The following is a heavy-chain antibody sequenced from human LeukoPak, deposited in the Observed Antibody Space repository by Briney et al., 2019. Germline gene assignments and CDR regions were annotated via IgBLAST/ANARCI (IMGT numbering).Heavy chain of an antibody. CDR2: ISWNSGSI. V-gene: IGHV3-9*01. CDR1: GFTFDDYA. Sequence: GGSLRLSCAASGFTFDDYAMHWVRQAPGKGLEWVSGISWNSGSIGYVDSVKGRFTISRDNAKNSLYLQMNSLRAEDTVLYYCAKDMYYYDSSGSIDYWGQGTLVTVSS. D-gene: IGHD3-22*01. J-gene: IGHJ4*02. CDR3: AKDMYYYDSSGSIDY.